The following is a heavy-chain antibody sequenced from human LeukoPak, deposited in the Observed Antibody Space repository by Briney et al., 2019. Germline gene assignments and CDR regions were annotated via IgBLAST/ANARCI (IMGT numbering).Heavy chain of an antibody. D-gene: IGHD6-19*01. V-gene: IGHV4-34*01. CDR2: INHSGST. Sequence: SSETLSLTCAVYGGSFSGYYWSWIRQPPGKGLEWIGEINHSGSTNYNPSLKSRVTISVDTSKNQFSLKLSSVTAADTAVYYCARGRDSSGPYYWGQGTLVTVSS. CDR1: GGSFSGYY. CDR3: ARGRDSSGPYY. J-gene: IGHJ4*02.